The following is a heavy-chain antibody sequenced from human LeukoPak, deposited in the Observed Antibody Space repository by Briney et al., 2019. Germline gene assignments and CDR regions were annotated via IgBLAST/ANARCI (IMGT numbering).Heavy chain of an antibody. Sequence: PSETLSLTCGVSGASIVSSNWWNWVRQPPGKGLEWIGYIYYSGSTNYNPSLKSRVTISVDTSKNQFSLKLSSVTAADTAVYYCARAVVVGHFDCWGQGTLVTVSS. D-gene: IGHD2-15*01. CDR1: GASIVSSNW. V-gene: IGHV4-4*02. CDR3: ARAVVVGHFDC. CDR2: IYYSGST. J-gene: IGHJ4*02.